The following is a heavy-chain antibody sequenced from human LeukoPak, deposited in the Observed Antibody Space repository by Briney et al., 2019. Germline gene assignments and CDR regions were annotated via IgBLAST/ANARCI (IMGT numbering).Heavy chain of an antibody. J-gene: IGHJ4*02. CDR3: ARVSGYDWESFYDY. V-gene: IGHV4-39*07. D-gene: IGHD5-12*01. CDR1: GGSISSSSYY. Sequence: SETLSLTCTVSGGSISSSSYYCGWIRLPPGKGLEWIGSIYYSGSTNYNPSLKSRVTISVDTSKNQFSLKLNSVTAADTAVYYCARVSGYDWESFYDYWGQGTLVTVSS. CDR2: IYYSGST.